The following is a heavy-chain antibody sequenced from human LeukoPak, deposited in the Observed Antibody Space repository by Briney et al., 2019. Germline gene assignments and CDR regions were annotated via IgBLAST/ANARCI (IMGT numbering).Heavy chain of an antibody. CDR2: IYSGGST. J-gene: IGHJ4*02. CDR3: ARPGYSTGAFDY. CDR1: GLSVSSNY. D-gene: IGHD6-25*01. V-gene: IGHV3-53*01. Sequence: QPGGSLRLSCAASGLSVSSNYMSWVRQAPGKGLEWVSLIYSGGSTYYADAVKGRFTISRDNSKNTLYLQMNSLRAEDTAVYYCARPGYSTGAFDYWGQGALVTVSS.